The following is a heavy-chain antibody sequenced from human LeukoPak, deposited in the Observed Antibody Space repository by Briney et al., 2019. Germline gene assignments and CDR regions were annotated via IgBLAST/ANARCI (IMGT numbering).Heavy chain of an antibody. Sequence: PSETLSLTCAVYGGSFSGYYWSWIRQPPGKGLEWIGEINHSGSTNYNPSLKSRVTISVDTSKNQFSLKLSSVTAADTAVYYCARAVTKLYYFDYWGQGTLVTVSS. V-gene: IGHV4-34*01. D-gene: IGHD4-17*01. CDR2: INHSGST. J-gene: IGHJ4*02. CDR1: GGSFSGYY. CDR3: ARAVTKLYYFDY.